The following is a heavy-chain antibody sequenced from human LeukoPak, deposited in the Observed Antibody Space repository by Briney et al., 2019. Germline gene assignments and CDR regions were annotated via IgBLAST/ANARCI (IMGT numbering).Heavy chain of an antibody. Sequence: SETLSLTCNVSGGSISSDYWNWIRQPPGKGLEWIAYISDIGSINYNPSLKSRVTISLDTSKNQFSLKLSSVTAADTAVYYCAGHHPRNTVDFWGQGTLVTVSS. CDR3: AGHHPRNTVDF. CDR1: GGSISSDY. D-gene: IGHD2/OR15-2a*01. V-gene: IGHV4-59*08. CDR2: ISDIGSI. J-gene: IGHJ4*02.